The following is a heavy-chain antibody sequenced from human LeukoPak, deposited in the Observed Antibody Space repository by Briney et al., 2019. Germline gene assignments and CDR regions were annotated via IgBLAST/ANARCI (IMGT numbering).Heavy chain of an antibody. J-gene: IGHJ4*02. D-gene: IGHD6-19*01. CDR1: GFTFSIYP. Sequence: PGGSLRLSCSASGFTFSIYPMHWVRQAPGKGLEYVSTIFTNGDTTSYAASVKGRFTTSRDDSKNTLYLQMNSLRAEDTAVYYCARGGVYSSGSYYLYYFDYWGQGTLVTVSS. CDR2: IFTNGDTT. V-gene: IGHV3-64*04. CDR3: ARGGVYSSGSYYLYYFDY.